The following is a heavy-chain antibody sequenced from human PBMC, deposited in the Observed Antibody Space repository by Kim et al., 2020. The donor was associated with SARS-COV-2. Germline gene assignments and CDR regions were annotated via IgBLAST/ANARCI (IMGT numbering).Heavy chain of an antibody. V-gene: IGHV3-66*01. D-gene: IGHD3-10*01. CDR3: ARGHLVRSYYYYGMDG. Sequence: SVQGRFTISRDNSKNTLYLQMNSLRAEDTAVYYCARGHLVRSYYYYGMDGWGQGTTVTVSS. J-gene: IGHJ6*02.